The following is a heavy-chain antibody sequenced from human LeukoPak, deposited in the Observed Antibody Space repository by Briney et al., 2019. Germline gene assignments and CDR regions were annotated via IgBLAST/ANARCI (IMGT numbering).Heavy chain of an antibody. Sequence: SETLSLTCAVYGGSFSGYYWSWIRQPPGKGLEWIGEINHSGSTNYNPSLKSRVTISVDTSKNQFSLKLSSVTAADTAVCYCARAPGWYFDYWGQGTLVTVSS. CDR3: ARAPGWYFDY. V-gene: IGHV4-34*01. CDR1: GGSFSGYY. CDR2: INHSGST. J-gene: IGHJ4*02. D-gene: IGHD6-19*01.